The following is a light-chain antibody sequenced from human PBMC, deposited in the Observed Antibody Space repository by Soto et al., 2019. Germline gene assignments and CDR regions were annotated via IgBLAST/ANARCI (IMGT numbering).Light chain of an antibody. V-gene: IGKV1-8*01. CDR3: QQYYSYPRT. CDR1: QGISSY. J-gene: IGKJ1*01. Sequence: IGMTQSPSSFSASTGDRVTITCRASQGISSYLAWYQQKPGKAPKLLIYAASTLQSGVPSRFSGSGSGTDFTLTISCLHSEDFATYYCQQYYSYPRTFGQGTKVEIK. CDR2: AAS.